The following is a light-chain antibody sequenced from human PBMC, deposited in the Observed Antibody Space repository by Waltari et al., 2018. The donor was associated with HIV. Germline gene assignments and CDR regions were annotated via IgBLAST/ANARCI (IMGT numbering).Light chain of an antibody. CDR3: QVWDRPSDQWV. V-gene: IGLV3-21*01. J-gene: IGLJ3*02. CDR2: DNV. CDR1: NIGKKG. Sequence: YVLTQPPSVSVAPGEMARLTWWGNNIGKKGVHWYQLKSGQAPLLVIFDNVYRPSRITERFSGSISGFTATLAISRVEPGDEAVYYCQVWDRPSDQWVFGGGTTLIV.